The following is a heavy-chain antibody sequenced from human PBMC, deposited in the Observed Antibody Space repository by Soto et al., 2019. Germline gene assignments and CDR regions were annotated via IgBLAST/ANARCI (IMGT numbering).Heavy chain of an antibody. D-gene: IGHD3-22*01. CDR2: ISSNGVST. CDR3: VNPPVYYSDSNTYYSG. J-gene: IGHJ4*02. V-gene: IGHV3-64D*06. Sequence: VGSLRLSCSSSVFTFGSYSMHWVRHSPGKGLEYVSGISSNGVSTYYADSVTGRFTISRDNYRNTLYLQMSSLRAEDTAVYNCVNPPVYYSDSNTYYSGWCQGTLDTVSS. CDR1: VFTFGSYS.